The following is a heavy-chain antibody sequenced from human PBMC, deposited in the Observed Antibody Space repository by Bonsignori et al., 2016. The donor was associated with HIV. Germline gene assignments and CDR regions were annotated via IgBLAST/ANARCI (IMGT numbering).Heavy chain of an antibody. CDR2: ISSSSSTI. Sequence: RQMPGKGLEWVSYISSSSSTIYYADSVKGRFTISRDNAKNSLYLQMNSLRDEDTAVYYCARESSSGWYANFDYWGQGTLVTVSS. J-gene: IGHJ4*02. CDR3: ARESSSGWYANFDY. D-gene: IGHD6-19*01. V-gene: IGHV3-48*02.